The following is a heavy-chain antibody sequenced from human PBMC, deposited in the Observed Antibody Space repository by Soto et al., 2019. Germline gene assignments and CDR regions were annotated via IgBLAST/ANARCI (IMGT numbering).Heavy chain of an antibody. CDR1: GFTFSSYG. D-gene: IGHD2-15*01. J-gene: IGHJ4*02. Sequence: QVQLVESGGGVVQPGRSLRLSCAASGFTFSSYGMRWVRQAPGKGLEWVAVISYDGSNKYYADSVKGRFTISRDNSKNTLYLQMNSLRAEDTAVYYCAKDRARYCGGGSCYSIFDYWGQGTLVTVSS. V-gene: IGHV3-30*18. CDR2: ISYDGSNK. CDR3: AKDRARYCGGGSCYSIFDY.